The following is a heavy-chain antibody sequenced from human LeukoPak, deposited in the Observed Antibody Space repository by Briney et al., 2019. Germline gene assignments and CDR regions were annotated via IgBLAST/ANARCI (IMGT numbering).Heavy chain of an antibody. Sequence: MYWVRQAPGQGLEWMGMINPSGGGTSYAQKFQGRVTMTRDTSTRTVYMEVSSLKPEDTAVYYCARQGAYSSAIGMGYWGQGTLVTVSS. CDR2: INPSGGGT. D-gene: IGHD6-19*01. CDR3: ARQGAYSSAIGMGY. J-gene: IGHJ4*02. V-gene: IGHV1-46*01.